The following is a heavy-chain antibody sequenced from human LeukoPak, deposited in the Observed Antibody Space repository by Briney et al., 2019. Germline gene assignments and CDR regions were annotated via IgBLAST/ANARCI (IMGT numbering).Heavy chain of an antibody. V-gene: IGHV1-3*03. CDR3: ARGAGYGMWFDP. Sequence: GASVKVSCKASGYTFTSYGISWVRQAPGQRLEWMGWINAGNGNTKYSQEFQGRVTITRDTSASTAYMELSSLRSEDMAVYYCARGAGYGMWFDPWGQGTLVTVSS. D-gene: IGHD4-17*01. CDR1: GYTFTSYG. CDR2: INAGNGNT. J-gene: IGHJ5*02.